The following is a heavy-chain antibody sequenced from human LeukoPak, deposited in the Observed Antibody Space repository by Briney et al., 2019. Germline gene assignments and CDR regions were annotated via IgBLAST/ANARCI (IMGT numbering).Heavy chain of an antibody. CDR1: GFTFSSYG. Sequence: GGSLRLSCAASGFTFSSYGMHWVRQAPGKGLEWVAFIRYDGSNKYYADSVKGRFTISRDNAKNSLYLQMNSLRAEDTAVYYCAREGYDSSGYYYFYIDYWGQGILVTVSS. CDR3: AREGYDSSGYYYFYIDY. V-gene: IGHV3-30*02. J-gene: IGHJ4*01. D-gene: IGHD3-22*01. CDR2: IRYDGSNK.